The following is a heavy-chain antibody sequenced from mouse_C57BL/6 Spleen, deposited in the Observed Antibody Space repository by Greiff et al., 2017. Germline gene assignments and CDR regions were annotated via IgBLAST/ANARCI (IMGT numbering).Heavy chain of an antibody. V-gene: IGHV1-69*01. D-gene: IGHD2-3*01. Sequence: QVHVKQPGAELVMPGASVKLSCKASGYTFTSYWMHWVKQRPGQGLEWIGEIDPSDSYTNYNQKFKGKSTLTVDKSSSTAYMQLSSLTSEDSAVYYCAKKDGRGGFAYWGQGTLVTVSA. J-gene: IGHJ3*01. CDR2: IDPSDSYT. CDR3: AKKDGRGGFAY. CDR1: GYTFTSYW.